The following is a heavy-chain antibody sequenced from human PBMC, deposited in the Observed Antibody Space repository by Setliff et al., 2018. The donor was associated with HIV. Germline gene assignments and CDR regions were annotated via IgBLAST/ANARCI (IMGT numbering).Heavy chain of an antibody. D-gene: IGHD3-3*01. CDR2: VNHSGNT. CDR3: ARGGDYNFWAGYWT. Sequence: SETLSLTCTVSGGSISSHYGSWIRQPPGKGLEWIGEVNHSGNTNYNPSLESRVTISVDTSKKHFSLRLTSVTAADTAVYFCARGGDYNFWAGYWTWGQGTLVTVSS. CDR1: GGSISSHY. V-gene: IGHV4-34*01. J-gene: IGHJ5*02.